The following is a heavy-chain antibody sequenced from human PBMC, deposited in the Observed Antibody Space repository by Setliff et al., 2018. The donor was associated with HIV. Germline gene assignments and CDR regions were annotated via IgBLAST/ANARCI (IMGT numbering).Heavy chain of an antibody. D-gene: IGHD6-6*01. CDR1: GFTFSSYE. V-gene: IGHV3-48*03. Sequence: PGGSLRLSCAASGFTFSSYEMNWVRQAPGKGLEWVSYISSSGSTIYYADSMKGRFTISRDNAKNTLYLQMNSLRAEDTAVYYCARGGRSLAAQTWFDPWGQGTLVTVSS. CDR2: ISSSGSTI. CDR3: ARGGRSLAAQTWFDP. J-gene: IGHJ5*02.